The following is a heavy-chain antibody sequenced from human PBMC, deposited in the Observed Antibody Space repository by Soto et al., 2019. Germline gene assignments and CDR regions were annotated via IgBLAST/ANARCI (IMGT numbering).Heavy chain of an antibody. V-gene: IGHV1-18*01. Sequence: ASVKVSCKASGYAFNGYGISWVRQAPGQGLEWMGWISAYNGNSNYAQKFQDRVTMTTDSSTTTGYMELRNLISDDTAVYYCARVRGIHYYLSGMDVWGQGTTVTVSS. D-gene: IGHD2-21*01. J-gene: IGHJ6*02. CDR3: ARVRGIHYYLSGMDV. CDR2: ISAYNGNS. CDR1: GYAFNGYG.